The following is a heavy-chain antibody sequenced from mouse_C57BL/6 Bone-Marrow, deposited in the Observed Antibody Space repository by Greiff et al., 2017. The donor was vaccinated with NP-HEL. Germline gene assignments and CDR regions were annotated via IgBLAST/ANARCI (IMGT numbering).Heavy chain of an antibody. D-gene: IGHD2-5*01. CDR1: GYTFTSYG. CDR3: ERDSNYVHCAMDY. V-gene: IGHV1-81*01. J-gene: IGHJ4*01. Sequence: QVQLKESGAELARPGASVKLSCKASGYTFTSYGISWVKQRTGQGLEWIGEIYPRSGNTYYNEKFKGKATLTADKSSSTAYMELRSLTSEDYAVYYCERDSNYVHCAMDYWGQGTSVTVSS. CDR2: IYPRSGNT.